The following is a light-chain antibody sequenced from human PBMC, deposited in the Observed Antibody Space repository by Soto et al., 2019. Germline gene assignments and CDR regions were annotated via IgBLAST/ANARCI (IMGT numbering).Light chain of an antibody. J-gene: IGKJ1*01. Sequence: MRMTETNLTMYTSVGDRVAIKCRASQSIGNWLAWYQQKPGKAPKLLIYDASSLESGVPSRFSGSGTGTEFTLTISSLQPDDFATDYCQQNNIYSSTFVHGTKVDIK. CDR3: QQNNIYSST. CDR2: DAS. V-gene: IGKV1-5*01. CDR1: QSIGNW.